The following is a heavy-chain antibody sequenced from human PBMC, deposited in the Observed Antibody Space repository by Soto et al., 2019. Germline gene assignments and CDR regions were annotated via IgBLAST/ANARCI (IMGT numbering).Heavy chain of an antibody. V-gene: IGHV1-69*06. CDR3: AVGVPGPRRRYYYYRMDV. D-gene: IGHD2-8*01. CDR1: GGTFSSYA. CDR2: IIPIFGTA. J-gene: IGHJ6*02. Sequence: SVKVSCKASGGTFSSYAISWVRQAPGQGLEWMGGIIPIFGTANYAQKFQGRVTITADKSTSTAYMELSSLRSEDTAVYYCAVGVPGPRRRYYYYRMDVWGQGTTVTVSS.